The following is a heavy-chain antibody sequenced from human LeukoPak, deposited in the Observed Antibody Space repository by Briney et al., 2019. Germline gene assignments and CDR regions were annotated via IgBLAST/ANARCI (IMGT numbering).Heavy chain of an antibody. CDR3: ARALSPFGGSYYYYYGMDV. J-gene: IGHJ6*02. Sequence: GGSLRLSCAASGFTASSNYMSWVRQAQGKGLRWVSVIYSGGSTYYADSVKGRFTISRDNSKNTLYLQMNSLRAEDTAVYYCARALSPFGGSYYYYYGMDVWGQGTTVTVSS. CDR2: IYSGGST. D-gene: IGHD4-23*01. V-gene: IGHV3-66*01. CDR1: GFTASSNY.